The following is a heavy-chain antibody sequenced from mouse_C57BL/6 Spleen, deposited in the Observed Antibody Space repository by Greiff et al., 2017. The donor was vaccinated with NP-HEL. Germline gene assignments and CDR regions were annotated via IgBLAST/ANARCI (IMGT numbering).Heavy chain of an antibody. CDR1: GYTFTSYG. CDR3: ARYWEGAY. CDR2: IYPRSGNT. J-gene: IGHJ3*01. Sequence: VQLQQSGAELARPGASVKLSCKASGYTFTSYGISWVKQRTGQGLEWIGEIYPRSGNTYYNEKFKGKATLTADKSSSTAYMELRSLTSEDSAVYFCARYWEGAYWGQGTLVTVSA. V-gene: IGHV1-81*01. D-gene: IGHD4-1*01.